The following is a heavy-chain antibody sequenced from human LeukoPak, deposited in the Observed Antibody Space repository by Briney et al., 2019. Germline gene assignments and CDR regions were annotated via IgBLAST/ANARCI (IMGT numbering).Heavy chain of an antibody. J-gene: IGHJ1*01. CDR3: AKGVVVAASVWEYFQH. Sequence: TGGSLRLSCSASGFTFSNFAMHWVRRAPGKGLEYVSIINSNGGSTYYTDSVKGRFTISRDNAKNTLYLQMSSLRAEDTAVYYCAKGVVVAASVWEYFQHWGQGTLVTVSS. D-gene: IGHD2-15*01. V-gene: IGHV3-64D*06. CDR2: INSNGGST. CDR1: GFTFSNFA.